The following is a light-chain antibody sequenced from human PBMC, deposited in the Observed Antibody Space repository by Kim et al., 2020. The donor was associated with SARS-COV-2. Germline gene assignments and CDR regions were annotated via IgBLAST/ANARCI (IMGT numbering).Light chain of an antibody. V-gene: IGKV1-39*01. CDR1: QSISSY. J-gene: IGKJ5*01. Sequence: ASVGNRVTIPCRASQSISSYFNWYQQKPGKAPQLLIYAASSLQSGVPTRFSGSGSGTDFTLTISSLQPEDFATYYCQQSYSTPITFGQGTRLEIK. CDR3: QQSYSTPIT. CDR2: AAS.